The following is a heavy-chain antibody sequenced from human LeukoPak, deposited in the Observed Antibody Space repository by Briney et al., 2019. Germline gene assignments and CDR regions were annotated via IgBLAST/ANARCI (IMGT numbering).Heavy chain of an antibody. Sequence: GGSLRLSCAASGFTFSDYYMSWLRQAPGKGLDWVSYISSSGSTIYYADSVKGRFTISRDNAKKSLYLQMNSLRAEDTALYYCTKDRGGSSQLGDAFDVWGQGTMVSVSS. CDR3: TKDRGGSSQLGDAFDV. CDR2: ISSSGSTI. CDR1: GFTFSDYY. D-gene: IGHD1-26*01. V-gene: IGHV3-11*01. J-gene: IGHJ3*01.